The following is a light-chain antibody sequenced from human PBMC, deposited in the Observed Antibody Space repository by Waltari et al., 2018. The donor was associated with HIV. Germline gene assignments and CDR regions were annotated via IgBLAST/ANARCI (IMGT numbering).Light chain of an antibody. CDR1: NSTIGNNY. J-gene: IGLJ2*01. CDR2: DNN. Sequence: QSVLTQPPSVSAAPGQKATISCSGSNSTIGNNYVSWYQQLPGTAPKLLIYDNNKRPSGIPDRFSGSKSGTSATLGITGLQTGDEADYYCGSWDSSLSGVVFGGGTKLTVL. V-gene: IGLV1-51*01. CDR3: GSWDSSLSGVV.